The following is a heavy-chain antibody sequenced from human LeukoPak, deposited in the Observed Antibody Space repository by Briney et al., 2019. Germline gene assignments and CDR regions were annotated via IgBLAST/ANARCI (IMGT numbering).Heavy chain of an antibody. CDR2: IYYSGST. CDR3: ARDRPSTGTTRGHYYYGMDV. Sequence: SETLSLTCTVSGVSISSYYWSWIRQPPGKGLEWIGYIYYSGSTNYNPSLKSRVTISVDTSKNQFSLKLSSVTAADTAVYYCARDRPSTGTTRGHYYYGMDVWGQGTTVTVSS. CDR1: GVSISSYY. D-gene: IGHD1-7*01. J-gene: IGHJ6*02. V-gene: IGHV4-59*01.